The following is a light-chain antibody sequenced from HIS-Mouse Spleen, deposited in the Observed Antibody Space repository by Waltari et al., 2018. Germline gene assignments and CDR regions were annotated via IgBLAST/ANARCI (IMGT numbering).Light chain of an antibody. CDR3: MQGTHWLT. V-gene: IGKV2-30*01. Sequence: DVVMTQSPLSLPVTLGQPASISCRSSQSLVNSDGNTYLNWFQQRPGQSPRRLMYKVSNRDSGVPDRFSGSGSGTDFTLKISRVEAEDVGVYYCMQGTHWLTFGGGTKVEIK. CDR1: QSLVNSDGNTY. J-gene: IGKJ4*01. CDR2: KVS.